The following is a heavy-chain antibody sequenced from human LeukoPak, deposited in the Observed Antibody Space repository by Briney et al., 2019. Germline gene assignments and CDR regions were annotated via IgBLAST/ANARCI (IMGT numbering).Heavy chain of an antibody. CDR1: GGSFSGYY. V-gene: IGHV4-34*01. D-gene: IGHD3-10*01. J-gene: IGHJ4*02. CDR2: IYYSGTT. CDR3: ATVNYSSRRPTVTFDF. Sequence: SETLSLTCAVYGGSFSGYYWAWIRQPPGKGLEWIGSIYYSGTTYYNPSVKSRVTISVDTSKNQFSLKLTSVTAADTAVYYCATVNYSSRRPTVTFDFWGQGTLVTVSS.